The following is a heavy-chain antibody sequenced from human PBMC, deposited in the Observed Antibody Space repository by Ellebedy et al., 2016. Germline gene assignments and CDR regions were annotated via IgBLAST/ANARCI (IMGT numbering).Heavy chain of an antibody. J-gene: IGHJ4*02. CDR3: ARQSGAAAGFLDY. D-gene: IGHD6-13*01. Sequence: SETMSLTCTVSGTSISSYYWSWIRQPPGKGLEWNGYSSNSGTASYNPSLRSRLTISGDTSKNQLSLKLNSVTAADTAVYYCARQSGAAAGFLDYWGQGTPVTVSS. CDR2: SSNSGTA. CDR1: GTSISSYY. V-gene: IGHV4-59*08.